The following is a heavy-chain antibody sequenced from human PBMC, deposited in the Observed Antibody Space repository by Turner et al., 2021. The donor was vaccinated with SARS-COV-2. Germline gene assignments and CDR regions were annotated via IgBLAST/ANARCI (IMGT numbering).Heavy chain of an antibody. Sequence: QVQLVQSGAEVKKPGSSVKVSCKASGGTFNTYAISWVRQAPGQGLEWMGGIIPIFGTANYAQKFQGRVTITADESTSTGYMELSSLRSEDTAVYYCARVDGYYDGSGNYSDYWGQGTLVTVSS. CDR1: GGTFNTYA. CDR2: IIPIFGTA. J-gene: IGHJ4*02. V-gene: IGHV1-69*01. CDR3: ARVDGYYDGSGNYSDY. D-gene: IGHD3-22*01.